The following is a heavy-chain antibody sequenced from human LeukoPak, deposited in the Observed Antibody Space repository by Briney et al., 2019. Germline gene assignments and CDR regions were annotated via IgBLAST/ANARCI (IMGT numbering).Heavy chain of an antibody. V-gene: IGHV3-7*01. CDR1: GFTFSSYW. Sequence: GGSLRLSCAASGFTFSSYWMTWVRQAPGKGPEFVANINQDGSEKKYVDSLKGRFTISRDNAKNSVFLQINSLRAEDTAVYYCAREDGYSTMNDWGQGTLVTVSS. CDR2: INQDGSEK. CDR3: AREDGYSTMND. D-gene: IGHD5-24*01. J-gene: IGHJ4*02.